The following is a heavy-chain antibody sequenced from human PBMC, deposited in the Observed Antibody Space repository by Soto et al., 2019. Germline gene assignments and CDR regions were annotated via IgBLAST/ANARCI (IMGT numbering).Heavy chain of an antibody. Sequence: PSETLSLTCAVYGGSFSGYYWSWIRQPPGKGLEWIGEINHSGSTNYNPSLKSRVTISVDTSKNQFSLKLSSVTAADTAVYYCARSRRPWLDPWGQGTLVTVSS. J-gene: IGHJ5*02. CDR2: INHSGST. V-gene: IGHV4-34*01. CDR3: ARSRRPWLDP. CDR1: GGSFSGYY.